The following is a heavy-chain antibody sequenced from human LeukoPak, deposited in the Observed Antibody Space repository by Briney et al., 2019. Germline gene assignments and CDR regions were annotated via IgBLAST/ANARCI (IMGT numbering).Heavy chain of an antibody. CDR1: GGTFSSYA. D-gene: IGHD2-15*01. CDR3: ARPVGYCSGGSCYGV. V-gene: IGHV1-69*13. CDR2: IIPIFGTA. J-gene: IGHJ4*02. Sequence: SVKVSCKASGGTFSSYAISWVRQAPGQGLEWMGGIIPIFGTANYAQKFQGRVTITADESTSTAYMELSSLRSEDTAVYYCARPVGYCSGGSCYGVWGQGTLVTVPS.